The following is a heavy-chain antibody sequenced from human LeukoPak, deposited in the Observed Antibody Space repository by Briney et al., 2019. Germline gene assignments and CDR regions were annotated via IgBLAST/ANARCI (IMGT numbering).Heavy chain of an antibody. CDR2: INTITGNP. V-gene: IGHV7-4-1*02. CDR3: ARDWSGSGWYRDLHY. D-gene: IGHD6-19*01. Sequence: ASVKVSCKASGYTFKSHAIHWVRQAPGQGLEWMGWINTITGNPTYAQGFTGRFVFSLDTSVSTAYLQISSLKAEDTAVYYCARDWSGSGWYRDLHYWGQGTLVTVSS. J-gene: IGHJ4*02. CDR1: GYTFKSHA.